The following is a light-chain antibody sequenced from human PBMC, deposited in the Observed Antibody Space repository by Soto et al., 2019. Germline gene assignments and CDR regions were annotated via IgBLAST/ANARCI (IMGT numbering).Light chain of an antibody. J-gene: IGKJ1*01. V-gene: IGKV1-5*01. CDR2: EAS. CDR3: HQHNSHPWT. Sequence: DIQMTQSPSTLSASVGDRVTITCRASQSISSWLAWYQQKPGKAPKLLIYEASSLESGVPSRFSGSGSWTEDALTISSRQPADVSTYYCHQHNSHPWTFGQGTKVEIK. CDR1: QSISSW.